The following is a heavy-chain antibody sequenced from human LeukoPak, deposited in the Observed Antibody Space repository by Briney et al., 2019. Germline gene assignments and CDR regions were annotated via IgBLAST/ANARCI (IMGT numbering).Heavy chain of an antibody. Sequence: ASVKVSCKASGYTFTGYYMHWVREAPGQGLECMGWINPNSGGTNYAQKFQGRVTMTRDTSISTAYMELSRLRSDDTAVYYCAREGDWKQLDFDYWGQGTLVTVSS. CDR1: GYTFTGYY. CDR3: AREGDWKQLDFDY. CDR2: INPNSGGT. J-gene: IGHJ4*02. V-gene: IGHV1-2*02. D-gene: IGHD5-18*01.